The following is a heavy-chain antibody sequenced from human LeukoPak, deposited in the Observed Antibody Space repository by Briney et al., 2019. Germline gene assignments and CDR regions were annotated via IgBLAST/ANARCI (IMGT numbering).Heavy chain of an antibody. CDR3: ARYGDYNFGSYAFDV. CDR2: INWNGGST. D-gene: IGHD4-17*01. Sequence: GGSLRLSCAASGFTFDDYGMSWVRQAPGKGLEWVSGINWNGGSTGYADSVKGRFTISRDNAKNSLYLQMNSLRAEDTALYYRARYGDYNFGSYAFDVWGQGTMVTVSS. CDR1: GFTFDDYG. J-gene: IGHJ3*01. V-gene: IGHV3-20*04.